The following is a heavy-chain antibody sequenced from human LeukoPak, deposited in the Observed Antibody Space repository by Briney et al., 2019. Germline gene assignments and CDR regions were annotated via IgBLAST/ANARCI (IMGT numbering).Heavy chain of an antibody. Sequence: SETLSLTCAVYGGSFSGYYWSWIRQPPGKGLEWIGEINHSGSTNYNPSLKGRVTISVDTSKNQFSLKLSSVTAADTAVYYCARARGLYYYGSGSYLDYWGQGTLVTVSS. J-gene: IGHJ4*02. CDR2: INHSGST. CDR1: GGSFSGYY. V-gene: IGHV4-34*01. CDR3: ARARGLYYYGSGSYLDY. D-gene: IGHD3-10*01.